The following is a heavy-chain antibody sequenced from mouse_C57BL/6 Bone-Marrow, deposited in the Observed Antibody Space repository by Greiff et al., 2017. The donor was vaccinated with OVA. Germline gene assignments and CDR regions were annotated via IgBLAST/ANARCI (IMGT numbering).Heavy chain of an antibody. CDR3: ARGRYDYDEGNWYFDV. CDR2: IWGVGST. CDR1: GFSLTSYG. D-gene: IGHD2-4*01. J-gene: IGHJ1*03. V-gene: IGHV2-6*01. Sequence: VKLVESGPGLVAPSQSLSITCTVSGFSLTSYGVDWVRQSPGKGLEWLGVIWGVGSTNYNSALKSRLSISKDNSKSQVFLKMNSLQTDDTAMYYCARGRYDYDEGNWYFDVWGTGTTVTVSS.